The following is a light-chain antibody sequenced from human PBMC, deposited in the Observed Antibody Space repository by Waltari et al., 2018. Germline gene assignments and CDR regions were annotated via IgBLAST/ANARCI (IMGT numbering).Light chain of an antibody. V-gene: IGLV2-8*01. CDR2: EVK. J-gene: IGLJ2*01. CDR3: SANIGRNNHVI. CDR1: SRDLITYTY. Sequence: QSALTQPPSASGSPGQSLTNACTETSRDLITYTYVSWYQQHPRKAPKLMIYEVKRRPSGVPDRFSGSMSGNTASLTVSGLQAEDEADYYCSANIGRNNHVIFGGGTKLTVL.